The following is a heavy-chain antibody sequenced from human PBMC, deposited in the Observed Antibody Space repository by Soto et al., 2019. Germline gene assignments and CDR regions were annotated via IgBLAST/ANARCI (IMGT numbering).Heavy chain of an antibody. D-gene: IGHD3-3*01. CDR1: GFTFSSYS. CDR2: IGSKANNYAA. V-gene: IGHV3-73*01. CDR3: ARGVYPFWSGHPKGLDY. J-gene: IGHJ4*02. Sequence: GGSLRLSCAASGFTFSSYSMNWVRQAPGKGLEWVGRIGSKANNYAAAYAVPLKGRFTISRDDSRNTAYLQMSSLKTEDTAVYYCARGVYPFWSGHPKGLDYWGQGTVVTVSS.